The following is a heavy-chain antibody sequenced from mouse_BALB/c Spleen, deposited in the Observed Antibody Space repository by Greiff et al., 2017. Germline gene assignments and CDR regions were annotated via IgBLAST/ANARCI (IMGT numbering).Heavy chain of an antibody. CDR2: ISTYYGDA. CDR3: ARSRKLRELDYSMDY. Sequence: VQVVESGAELVRPGVSVKISCKGSGYTFTDYAMHWVKQSHAKSLEWIGVISTYYGDASYTKKFTGKATMTVDKSSSTDYMELTRLTSEDSAIYYSARSRKLRELDYSMDYWGQGTSVTVSS. V-gene: IGHV1S137*01. J-gene: IGHJ4*01. D-gene: IGHD3-3*01. CDR1: GYTFTDYA.